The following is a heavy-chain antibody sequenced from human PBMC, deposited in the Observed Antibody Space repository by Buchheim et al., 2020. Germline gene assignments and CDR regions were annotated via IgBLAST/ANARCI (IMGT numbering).Heavy chain of an antibody. J-gene: IGHJ5*02. D-gene: IGHD3-16*02. CDR3: ARGDYVWGSYRYTGWFDP. Sequence: QVQLQESGPGLVKPSQTLSLTCAVSGGSISSGGYSWSWIRQPPGKGLEWIGYIYYSGSTYYNPSLKSRVTISVDTSKNQFSLKLNSLTAADTAVYYCARGDYVWGSYRYTGWFDPWGQGTL. CDR2: IYYSGST. V-gene: IGHV4-30-4*07. CDR1: GGSISSGGYS.